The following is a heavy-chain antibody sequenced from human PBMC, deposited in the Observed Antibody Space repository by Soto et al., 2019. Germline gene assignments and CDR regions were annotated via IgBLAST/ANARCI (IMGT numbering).Heavy chain of an antibody. CDR1: GFAFSSYA. D-gene: IGHD4-17*01. CDR2: ISGSGGST. Sequence: GGSLRLSCAASGFAFSSYAMSWVRQAPGKGLEWVSAISGSGGSTYYADSVKGRFTTSRDNSKNTLYLQMNSLRAEDTAVYYCAKLYGDYLLDYWGQGTLVTVSS. CDR3: AKLYGDYLLDY. V-gene: IGHV3-23*01. J-gene: IGHJ4*02.